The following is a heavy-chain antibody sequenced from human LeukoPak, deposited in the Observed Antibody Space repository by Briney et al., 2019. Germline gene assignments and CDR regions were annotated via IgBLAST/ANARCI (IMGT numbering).Heavy chain of an antibody. CDR3: VRGGGFNSGFEY. V-gene: IGHV1-18*04. CDR1: GYTFVSYG. CDR2: ISVYNGDT. D-gene: IGHD3-10*01. Sequence: ASVKVSCKASGYTFVSYGITWVRQAPGQGLEWMGWISVYNGDTKYAQNLQGRVTLTTDTSTSTAYMELRSLRSDDTAVYYCVRGGGFNSGFEYWGQGALVIVSS. J-gene: IGHJ4*02.